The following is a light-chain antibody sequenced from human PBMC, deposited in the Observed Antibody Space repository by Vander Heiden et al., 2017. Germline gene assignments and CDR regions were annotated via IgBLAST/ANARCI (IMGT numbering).Light chain of an antibody. Sequence: DIQMTQSPSTLSASVGDGVIITYRASQSIGSWLAWYQQKPGKAPNLLIYKASSLEGGVPSRFSGSGSGTEFTLTISSLQPDDFATYYCQQYNSYSRTFGQGTKVEIK. CDR3: QQYNSYSRT. CDR2: KAS. CDR1: QSIGSW. V-gene: IGKV1-5*03. J-gene: IGKJ1*01.